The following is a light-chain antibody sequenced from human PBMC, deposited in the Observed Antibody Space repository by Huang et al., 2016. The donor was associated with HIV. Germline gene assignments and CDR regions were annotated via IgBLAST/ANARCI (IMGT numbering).Light chain of an antibody. V-gene: IGKV3-15*01. J-gene: IGKJ3*01. CDR3: QQYDTWPIT. CDR2: DAS. CDR1: QRVSTN. Sequence: EIVMTQSPVTLSVSPGERVTLSCRASQRVSTNLAWYQQKPGQPPRLLIYDASTRATGIPARFSGSGSGTEFTLTISSLQSEHFAVYYCQQYDTWPITFGPGTKVDTK.